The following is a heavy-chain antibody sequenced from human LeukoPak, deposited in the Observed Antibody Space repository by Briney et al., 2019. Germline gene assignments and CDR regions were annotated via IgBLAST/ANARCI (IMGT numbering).Heavy chain of an antibody. CDR2: IYYSGST. CDR1: GGSISSSSYY. CDR3: ARQGPSGATTFFDY. Sequence: SETLSLTCTVSGGSISSSSYYWGWIRQPPGKGLEWIGSIYYSGSTYYNPSLKSRVTISVGTSKNQFSLKLSSVTAADTAVYYCARQGPSGATTFFDYWGQGTLVTVSS. J-gene: IGHJ4*02. D-gene: IGHD1-26*01. V-gene: IGHV4-39*01.